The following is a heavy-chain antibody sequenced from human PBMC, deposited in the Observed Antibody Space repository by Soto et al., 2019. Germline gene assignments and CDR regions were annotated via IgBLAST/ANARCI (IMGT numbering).Heavy chain of an antibody. CDR2: INPHGGST. Sequence: LEWVGVINPHGGSTAYAQKFKGRVTLTRDTSASTVYMEVSSLTSEDTAMYYCARSSGGNFGIIIEGTNWFAPWGQGTLVTVSS. V-gene: IGHV1-46*01. J-gene: IGHJ5*02. CDR3: ARSSGGNFGIIIEGTNWFAP. D-gene: IGHD1-26*01.